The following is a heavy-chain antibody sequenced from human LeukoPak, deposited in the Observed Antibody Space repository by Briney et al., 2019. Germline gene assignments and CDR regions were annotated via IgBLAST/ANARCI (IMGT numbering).Heavy chain of an antibody. Sequence: SETLSLTCIVSGGSIRSSYWSWIRQPPGKGLEWIGYIYYSGSTNYNPSLKSRVTISVDTSKNQFSLKLSSVTAADTAVYYCARGRTYYDFWSGPNYYYGMDVWGQGTTVTVSS. CDR2: IYYSGST. CDR3: ARGRTYYDFWSGPNYYYGMDV. J-gene: IGHJ6*02. D-gene: IGHD3-3*01. CDR1: GGSIRSSY. V-gene: IGHV4-59*12.